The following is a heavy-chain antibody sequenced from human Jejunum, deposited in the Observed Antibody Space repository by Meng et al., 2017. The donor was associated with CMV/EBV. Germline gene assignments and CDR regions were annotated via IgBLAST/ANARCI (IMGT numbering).Heavy chain of an antibody. V-gene: IGHV3-48*04. CDR1: YS. Sequence: YSINWVGKAAGKGLEWVSYISSSSSTIYYADSVKGRFTISRDNAKNSLYLQMNSLRAEDTAVYYCASSYYDFWSGYYTDYYYGMDVWGQGTTVTVSS. D-gene: IGHD3-3*01. CDR2: ISSSSSTI. J-gene: IGHJ6*02. CDR3: ASSYYDFWSGYYTDYYYGMDV.